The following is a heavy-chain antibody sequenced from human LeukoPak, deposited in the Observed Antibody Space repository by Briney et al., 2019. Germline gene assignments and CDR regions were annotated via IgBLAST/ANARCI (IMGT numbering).Heavy chain of an antibody. CDR3: AKDMDSSGYYDAFDI. D-gene: IGHD3-22*01. CDR2: ISGSGGST. Sequence: GGSLRLSCSASGFTFSSYAMSWVRQAPGKGLEWVSAISGSGGSTYYADSVKGRFTISRDNSKNTLYLQMNSLRAEDTAVYYCAKDMDSSGYYDAFDIWGQGTMVTVSS. CDR1: GFTFSSYA. V-gene: IGHV3-23*01. J-gene: IGHJ3*02.